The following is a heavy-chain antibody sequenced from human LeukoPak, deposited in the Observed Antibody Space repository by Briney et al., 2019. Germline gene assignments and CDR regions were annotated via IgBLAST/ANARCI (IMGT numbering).Heavy chain of an antibody. Sequence: PSETLSLTCTVSDGSISSYYWNWIRQPPGKGLEWIGYIYYSGSTNYSPSLKSRVTISVDTSKNQFSLKLSSVTAADTAVYYCAREYSSGWYYWGQGTLVTVSS. CDR1: DGSISSYY. CDR2: IYYSGST. D-gene: IGHD6-19*01. CDR3: AREYSSGWYY. V-gene: IGHV4-59*12. J-gene: IGHJ4*02.